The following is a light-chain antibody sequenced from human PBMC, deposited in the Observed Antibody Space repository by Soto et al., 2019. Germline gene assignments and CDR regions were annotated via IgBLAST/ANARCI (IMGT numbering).Light chain of an antibody. CDR2: GNS. CDR1: SSNIGAGSD. Sequence: QSVLTQPPSLSGAPGQRVTISCAGSSSNIGAGSDVHWYQQLPGTAPKLLIYGNSNRPSGVPDRFSGSKSGTSASLAITGLQAKDEADYYCQSYDSSLSGLYVFGTGTKLTVL. V-gene: IGLV1-40*01. J-gene: IGLJ1*01. CDR3: QSYDSSLSGLYV.